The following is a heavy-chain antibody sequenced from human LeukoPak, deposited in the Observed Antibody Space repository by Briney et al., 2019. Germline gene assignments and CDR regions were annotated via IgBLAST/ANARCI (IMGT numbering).Heavy chain of an antibody. CDR2: ISGPGIHT. J-gene: IGHJ5*02. CDR3: AKEVVPTAKAFDP. V-gene: IGHV3-23*01. CDR1: GFTFSNSA. Sequence: GGSLRLSCSASGFTFSNSAVYWVRQSPGKGPEWVSSISGPGIHTYYADPVKGRFTISRDNSKNTLYLQMNNLRAEDTAVYYCAKEVVPTAKAFDPWGQGTLVTVSS. D-gene: IGHD2-2*01.